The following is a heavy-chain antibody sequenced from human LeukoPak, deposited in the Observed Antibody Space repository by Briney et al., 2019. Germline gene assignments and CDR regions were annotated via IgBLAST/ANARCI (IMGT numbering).Heavy chain of an antibody. CDR1: GYTFTGYY. Sequence: ASVKVSCKASGYTFTGYYMHWVRQAPGQGLEWTGRINPNSGGTNYAQKFQGRVTMTRDTSISTAYMELSRLRSDDPAVYYCATTLRYYYDRSGYYLPDYWGQGTLVTVSS. V-gene: IGHV1-2*06. J-gene: IGHJ4*02. CDR3: ATTLRYYYDRSGYYLPDY. D-gene: IGHD3-22*01. CDR2: INPNSGGT.